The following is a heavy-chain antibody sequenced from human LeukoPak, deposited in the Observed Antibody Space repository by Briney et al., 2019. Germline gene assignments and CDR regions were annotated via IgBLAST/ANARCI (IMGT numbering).Heavy chain of an antibody. CDR1: GFTFDDYG. J-gene: IGHJ4*02. D-gene: IGHD5-18*01. V-gene: IGHV3-20*04. CDR2: INWNGGST. CDR3: ARDGSWIQLWQPGRDFDY. Sequence: RPGGSLRLSCAASGFTFDDYGMSWVRQAPGKGLEWVSGINWNGGSTGYADSVKGRFTISRDNAKNSLYLQMNSLRAEDTALYYCARDGSWIQLWQPGRDFDYWGQGTLVTVSS.